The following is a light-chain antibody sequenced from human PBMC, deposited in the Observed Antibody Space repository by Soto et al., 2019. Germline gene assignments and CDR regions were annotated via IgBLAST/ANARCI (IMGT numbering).Light chain of an antibody. J-gene: IGKJ4*01. Sequence: EVVLTQSPGTLSLSPGERATLSCRASQSVADSYLAWYQQKPGQTPRLLIYGASTRPTGIPARFSGSGSGTEFTLTISSLQSEDFAGYYCQQYNDWPLTFGGGTKVDIK. CDR3: QQYNDWPLT. V-gene: IGKV3D-15*01. CDR2: GAS. CDR1: QSVADSY.